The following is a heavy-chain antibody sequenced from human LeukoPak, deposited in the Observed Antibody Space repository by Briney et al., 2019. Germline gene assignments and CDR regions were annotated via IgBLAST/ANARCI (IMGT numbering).Heavy chain of an antibody. Sequence: ASVTVSCKTSGFTFTTYSMHWVRQAPGERLEWMGWINAANGNTQYSQKFQGRVTITRDTSASTAYMELSSLRSEDTAVYYCVRGAPIRVAVAATFDPWGQGTLVTVPS. CDR1: GFTFTTYS. CDR2: INAANGNT. D-gene: IGHD6-19*01. V-gene: IGHV1-3*01. J-gene: IGHJ5*02. CDR3: VRGAPIRVAVAATFDP.